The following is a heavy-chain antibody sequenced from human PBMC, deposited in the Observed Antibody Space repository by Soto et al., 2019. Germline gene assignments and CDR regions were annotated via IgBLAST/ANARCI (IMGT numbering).Heavy chain of an antibody. CDR3: ARLRYKTTVTGKRRENNYYYYMDV. V-gene: IGHV4-59*01. CDR2: IYYSGST. J-gene: IGHJ6*03. Sequence: QVQLQESGPGLVKPSETLSLTCTVSGGSISSYYWSWIRQPPGKGLEWIGYIYYSGSTNYNPSLKSRVTISVDTSKNQISLKLSTVTAADTAVYYCARLRYKTTVTGKRRENNYYYYMDVWGKGTTVTVSS. CDR1: GGSISSYY. D-gene: IGHD4-17*01.